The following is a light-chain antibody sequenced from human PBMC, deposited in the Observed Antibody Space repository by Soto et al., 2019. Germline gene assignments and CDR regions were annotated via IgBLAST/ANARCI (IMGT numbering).Light chain of an antibody. J-gene: IGLJ2*01. CDR1: SSNIGNNY. CDR2: DNN. CDR3: GTWDSSLSAPVV. Sequence: QSVLTQPPSVSAAPGQKVTISCSGSSSNIGNNYVSWYQQLPGTAPKLLIYDNNKRPSGIPDRFSGPKSGTSATLGITGLQTGDEADYYCGTWDSSLSAPVVFGGGTKLTVL. V-gene: IGLV1-51*01.